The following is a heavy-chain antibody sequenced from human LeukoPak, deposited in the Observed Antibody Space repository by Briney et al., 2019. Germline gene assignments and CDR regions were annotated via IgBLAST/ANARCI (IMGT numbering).Heavy chain of an antibody. Sequence: PGGSLRLSCAASGFTFSSYAMSRVRQAPGKGLEWVSAISGSGGSTYYADSVKGRFTISSDNSKNTLYLQMNSLRAEDTAVYYCTRGAGTGWRFDSWGQGTLLTVSS. CDR1: GFTFSSYA. J-gene: IGHJ4*02. CDR3: TRGAGTGWRFDS. CDR2: ISGSGGST. D-gene: IGHD6-19*01. V-gene: IGHV3-23*01.